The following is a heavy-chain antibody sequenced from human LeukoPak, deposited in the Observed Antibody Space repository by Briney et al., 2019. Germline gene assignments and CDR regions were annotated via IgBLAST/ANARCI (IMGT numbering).Heavy chain of an antibody. CDR1: GGSISSGGYY. J-gene: IGHJ5*02. Sequence: SETLSLTCTVSGGSISSGGYYWSWIRQHPGKGLEWIGYIYYSGSTYYNPSLKSRVTISVDTSKNQFSLKLSSVTAADTAVYYCARWGLPPITMIDPWGQGTLVTVSS. V-gene: IGHV4-31*03. CDR2: IYYSGST. D-gene: IGHD3-22*01. CDR3: ARWGLPPITMIDP.